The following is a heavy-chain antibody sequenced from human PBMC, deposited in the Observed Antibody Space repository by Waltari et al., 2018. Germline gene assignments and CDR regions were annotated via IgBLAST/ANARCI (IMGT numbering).Heavy chain of an antibody. D-gene: IGHD5-12*01. CDR2: IYHSGST. CDR3: ARGGIEMATIIWDY. CDR1: GGSIRSSNW. Sequence: QVQLQESGPGLGKPSGTLSLTCAVSGGSIRSSNWWRWVRQPPGKGLEWIGEIYHSGSTNYNPSLKSRVTISVDKSKNQFSLKLSSVTAADTAVYYCARGGIEMATIIWDYWGQGTLVTVSS. V-gene: IGHV4-4*02. J-gene: IGHJ4*02.